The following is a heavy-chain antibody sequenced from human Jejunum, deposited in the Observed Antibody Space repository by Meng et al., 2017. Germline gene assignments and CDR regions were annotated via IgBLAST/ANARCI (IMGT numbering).Heavy chain of an antibody. V-gene: IGHV4-4*07. Sequence: QVPLQESGPGLVKASATLSLTCFCSACFIGCYYWSCIRQPSGKGLEWIGRIYTSGSTHYNPSLKSRLTMSVDLSNNQISLKLRSVTAADTAVYYCARESGSYYWFDPWGQGTLVTVSS. D-gene: IGHD1-26*01. CDR3: ARESGSYYWFDP. J-gene: IGHJ5*02. CDR1: ACFIGCYY. CDR2: IYTSGST.